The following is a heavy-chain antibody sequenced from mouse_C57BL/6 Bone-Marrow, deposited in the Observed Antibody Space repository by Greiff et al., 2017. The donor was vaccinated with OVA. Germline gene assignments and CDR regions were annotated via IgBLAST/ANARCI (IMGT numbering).Heavy chain of an antibody. Sequence: EVQLVESGGGLVKPGGSLKLSCAASGFTFSDYGMPWVRQAPEQGLEWVAYISRGSSTIYYADTVKGRFTICRDNAKNTLFLQLTSLRSEDTAMYYCAREGDDYAMDYWGQGTSVTVSS. CDR1: GFTFSDYG. J-gene: IGHJ4*01. V-gene: IGHV5-17*01. CDR3: AREGDDYAMDY. CDR2: ISRGSSTI. D-gene: IGHD3-3*01.